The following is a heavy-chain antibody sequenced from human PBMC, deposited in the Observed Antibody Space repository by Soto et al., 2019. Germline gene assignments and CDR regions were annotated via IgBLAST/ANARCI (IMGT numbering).Heavy chain of an antibody. D-gene: IGHD6-13*01. CDR3: ASSTTDSSSWYFPGY. CDR2: IYPGDSDT. J-gene: IGHJ4*02. V-gene: IGHV5-51*01. Sequence: PGESLKISCKGSGYSFTSYWIGWVRQMPGKGLDWMGIIYPGDSDTRYSPSFQGQVTISADKSISTAYLQWSSLKASDTAMYYCASSTTDSSSWYFPGYWGQGTLVTVSS. CDR1: GYSFTSYW.